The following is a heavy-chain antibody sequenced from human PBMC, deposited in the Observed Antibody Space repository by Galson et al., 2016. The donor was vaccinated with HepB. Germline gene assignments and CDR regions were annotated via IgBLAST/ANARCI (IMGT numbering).Heavy chain of an antibody. CDR2: LSTNGLSQ. CDR3: AKEQGKLRYYDWLTYDAVDI. CDR1: GFSVNTYA. Sequence: LRLSCAASGFSVNTYAVNWVRQAPGKGLEWVXVLSTNGLSQHYSDSVRGRFTISKDNSKNTLYLQMNSLRVEDTAIYYCAKEQGKLRYYDWLTYDAVDIWGQGTMVIVSS. V-gene: IGHV3-30-3*01. D-gene: IGHD3-9*01. J-gene: IGHJ3*02.